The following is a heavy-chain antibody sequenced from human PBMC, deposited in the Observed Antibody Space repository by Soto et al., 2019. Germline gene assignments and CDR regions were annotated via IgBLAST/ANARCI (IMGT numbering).Heavy chain of an antibody. V-gene: IGHV4-34*01. CDR1: GGSFSGYY. Sequence: SETLSVSCAVYGGSFSGYYWTWIRQPPGTGLEWIGEINHSGSTNYNPSLKSRVTISVDTSKNQFSLKLTSVTAADTAVYYCARDKITGVFDYWGQGTLVTVSS. CDR3: ARDKITGVFDY. J-gene: IGHJ4*02. D-gene: IGHD2-8*02. CDR2: INHSGST.